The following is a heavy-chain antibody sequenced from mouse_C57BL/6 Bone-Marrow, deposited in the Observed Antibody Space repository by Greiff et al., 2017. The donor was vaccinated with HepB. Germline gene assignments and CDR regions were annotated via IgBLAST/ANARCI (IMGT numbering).Heavy chain of an antibody. CDR2: IYPGDGDT. Sequence: QVQLQQSGAELVKPGASVKISCKASGYAFSSYWMNWVKQRPGKGLEWIGQIYPGDGDTNYNGKFKGKATLTADKSSSTAYMQLSSLTSEDSAVYFCAAKGIYYYGYYFDYWGQGTTLTVSS. D-gene: IGHD1-1*01. CDR3: AAKGIYYYGYYFDY. CDR1: GYAFSSYW. J-gene: IGHJ2*01. V-gene: IGHV1-80*01.